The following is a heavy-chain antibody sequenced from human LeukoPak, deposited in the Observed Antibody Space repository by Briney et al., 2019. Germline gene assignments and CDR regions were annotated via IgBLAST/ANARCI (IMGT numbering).Heavy chain of an antibody. D-gene: IGHD6-13*01. CDR2: INPSGGST. CDR3: ARDRYLAAAGNWFDP. CDR1: GYTFTSYY. Sequence: ASVKVSCKASGYTFTSYYMHWVRQSPGQGLEWRGIINPSGGSTSYAQKFQGRVTMTRDMSTSTVYMELSSLRSEDTAVYYCARDRYLAAAGNWFDPWGQGTLVTVSS. V-gene: IGHV1-46*01. J-gene: IGHJ5*02.